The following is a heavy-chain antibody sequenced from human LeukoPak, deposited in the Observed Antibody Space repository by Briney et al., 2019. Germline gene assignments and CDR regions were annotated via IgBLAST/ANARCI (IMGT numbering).Heavy chain of an antibody. CDR1: GFTFSSYE. Sequence: PGGSLRLSCAASGFTFSSYEMNWVRQAPGKGLEWVSYISSSGSTIYYADSVKGRFTISRDNAKNSLYLQMNSLRAEDTAVYYYASDYGDYGPDFIDYWGQGTLVTVSS. CDR3: ASDYGDYGPDFIDY. J-gene: IGHJ4*02. D-gene: IGHD4-17*01. CDR2: ISSSGSTI. V-gene: IGHV3-48*03.